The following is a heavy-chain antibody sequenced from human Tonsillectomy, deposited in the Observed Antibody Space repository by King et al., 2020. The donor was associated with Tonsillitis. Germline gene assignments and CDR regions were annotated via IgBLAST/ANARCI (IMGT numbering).Heavy chain of an antibody. CDR3: ARLGTGTFYPYFDY. V-gene: IGHV5-51*01. Sequence: VQLVESGAEVKKPGESLKISCKASENTFTSHWIGWVRQMPGKGLEWMAIIYPGDSDTRYSPSFEVQVSISVDRSISTAYLQWRSLKASDTAMYYCARLGTGTFYPYFDYWGQGTLVTVSS. CDR1: ENTFTSHW. CDR2: IYPGDSDT. J-gene: IGHJ4*02. D-gene: IGHD1-26*01.